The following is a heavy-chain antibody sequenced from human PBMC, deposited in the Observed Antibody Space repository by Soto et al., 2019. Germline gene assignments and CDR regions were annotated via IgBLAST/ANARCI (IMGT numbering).Heavy chain of an antibody. CDR2: ISGSGTPT. J-gene: IGHJ6*02. CDR3: AREPGAHYDFWSGSPDVYGMDV. Sequence: PWGSLRLSCAASGFTFSNYAMSWVRQAPGKGLEWLSLISGSGTPTLYAESVKGRFTISRDNAKNSLYLQMNSLRAEDTAVYYCAREPGAHYDFWSGSPDVYGMDVWGQGTTVTVSS. V-gene: IGHV3-23*01. CDR1: GFTFSNYA. D-gene: IGHD3-3*01.